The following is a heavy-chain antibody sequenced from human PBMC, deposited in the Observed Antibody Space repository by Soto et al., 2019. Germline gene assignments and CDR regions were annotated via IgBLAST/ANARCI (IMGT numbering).Heavy chain of an antibody. CDR3: ARDRFLYYYDSSGYPNFDY. CDR1: GFTFSSYW. Sequence: GGSLRLSCAASGFTFSSYWISWVRQAPGKGLEWVANIKQDGSEKYYVDSVKGRFTISRDNAKNSLYLQMNSLRAEDTAVYYCARDRFLYYYDSSGYPNFDYWGQGTLVTVYS. D-gene: IGHD3-22*01. CDR2: IKQDGSEK. V-gene: IGHV3-7*01. J-gene: IGHJ4*02.